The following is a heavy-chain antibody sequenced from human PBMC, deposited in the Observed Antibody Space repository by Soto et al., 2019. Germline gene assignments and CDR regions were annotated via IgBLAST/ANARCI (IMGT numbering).Heavy chain of an antibody. Sequence: PSETLSLTCAVYGGSFSGYYWSWIRQPPGKGLEWIGEINHSGSTNYNPSLKSRVTISVDTSKNQFSLKLSSVTAADTAVYYCARDLSTAMVTFDYWGQGTLVT. CDR2: INHSGST. J-gene: IGHJ4*02. D-gene: IGHD5-18*01. CDR3: ARDLSTAMVTFDY. CDR1: GGSFSGYY. V-gene: IGHV4-34*01.